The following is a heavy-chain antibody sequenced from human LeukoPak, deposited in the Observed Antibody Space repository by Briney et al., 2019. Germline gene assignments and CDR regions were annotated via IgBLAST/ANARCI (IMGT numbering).Heavy chain of an antibody. V-gene: IGHV3-23*01. CDR1: GFTFSAYG. Sequence: HPGGSLRLSCAASGFTFSAYGMSWVRQAPGQGLEWVSGISANGSITFYARSVRGRFTISRDNSKNTLYLQMISLRAEDTAVYYCARGQFRLSDYDSSGFDYWGQGTLVTVSS. D-gene: IGHD3-22*01. CDR3: ARGQFRLSDYDSSGFDY. CDR2: ISANGSIT. J-gene: IGHJ4*02.